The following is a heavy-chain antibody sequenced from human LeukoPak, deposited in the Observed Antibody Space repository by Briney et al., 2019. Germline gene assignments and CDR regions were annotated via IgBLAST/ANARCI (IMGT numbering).Heavy chain of an antibody. CDR3: ASSGSWGPSDY. J-gene: IGHJ4*02. Sequence: SETLSLTCTVSGVSISTYHWSWIRQPPGKDLEWIGYVQTSGSTDYTSSLKSRVTISVDTSKNQFSLKVTSVTAADSAIYYCASSGSWGPSDYWGQGLMVTVSS. CDR1: GVSISTYH. D-gene: IGHD1-26*01. CDR2: VQTSGST. V-gene: IGHV4-4*09.